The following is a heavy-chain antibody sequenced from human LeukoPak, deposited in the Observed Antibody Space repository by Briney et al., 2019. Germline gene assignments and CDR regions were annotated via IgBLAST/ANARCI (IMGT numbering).Heavy chain of an antibody. V-gene: IGHV1-69*04. D-gene: IGHD3-22*01. CDR2: IIHIFGIA. J-gene: IGHJ4*02. CDR1: GGTFSSYA. Sequence: ASVKVSCKASGGTFSSYAISWVRQAPGQGLEWMGRIIHIFGIANYAQKFQGRVTITADKSTSTAYMELSSLRSEDTAVYYCARGGDSSGYYPFDYWGQGTLVTVSS. CDR3: ARGGDSSGYYPFDY.